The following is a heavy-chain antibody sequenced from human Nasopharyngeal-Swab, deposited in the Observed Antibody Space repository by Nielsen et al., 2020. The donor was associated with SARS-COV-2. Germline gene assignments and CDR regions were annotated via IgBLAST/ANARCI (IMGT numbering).Heavy chain of an antibody. D-gene: IGHD1-26*01. Sequence: GESLKISCAASGLTFSSYAMHWVRQAPGKGLEWVAVISYDGSNKYYADSVKGRFTISRDNSKNTLYLQMNSLRAEDTAVYYCARASSGSYWSAFDIWGQGTMVTV. CDR3: ARASSGSYWSAFDI. J-gene: IGHJ3*02. CDR2: ISYDGSNK. V-gene: IGHV3-30-3*01. CDR1: GLTFSSYA.